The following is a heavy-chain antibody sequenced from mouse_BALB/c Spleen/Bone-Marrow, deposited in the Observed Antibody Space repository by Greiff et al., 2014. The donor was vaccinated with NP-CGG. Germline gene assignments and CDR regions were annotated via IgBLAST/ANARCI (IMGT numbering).Heavy chain of an antibody. CDR3: ARDAGYGNPWFAY. J-gene: IGHJ3*01. CDR1: GFSLTSYG. V-gene: IGHV2-9*02. CDR2: IWAGGGT. Sequence: VKLMESGPGLVAPSQSLSITCTVSGFSLTSYGIHWVRQPPGKGLEWLGVIWAGGGTIYNSALMSRLSISKDNSKSQVFLKMHSLQTDDTAMYYCARDAGYGNPWFAYWGQGTLVPVSA. D-gene: IGHD2-10*02.